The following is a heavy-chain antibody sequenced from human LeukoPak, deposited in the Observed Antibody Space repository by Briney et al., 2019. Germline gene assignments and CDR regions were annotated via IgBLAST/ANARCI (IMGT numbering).Heavy chain of an antibody. J-gene: IGHJ4*02. Sequence: SETLSLTCAVYGGSFSGYYWSWIRQPPGKGLEWIGEINHSGSTNYNPSLKSRVTISVDTSKNQFSLKLSSVTAADTAVYYCARGGDSSGYYYRIDSWGQGTLVTVSS. D-gene: IGHD3-22*01. CDR1: GGSFSGYY. CDR2: INHSGST. CDR3: ARGGDSSGYYYRIDS. V-gene: IGHV4-34*01.